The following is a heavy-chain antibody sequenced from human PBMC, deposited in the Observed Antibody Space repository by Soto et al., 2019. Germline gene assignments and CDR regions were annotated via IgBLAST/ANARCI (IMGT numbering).Heavy chain of an antibody. Sequence: EVQLLEFGGGLVQPGGSLRLSCAASGFTFSTYVMPWVRQAPGKGLEWVSAITSSGDSTSYADSVKGRFSISRDNSENTLYLQVSSLRAEDTAVYYCAKGGWLAYFGQGTLVTVSS. CDR3: AKGGWLAY. J-gene: IGHJ4*02. CDR1: GFTFSTYV. CDR2: ITSSGDST. V-gene: IGHV3-23*01. D-gene: IGHD3-9*01.